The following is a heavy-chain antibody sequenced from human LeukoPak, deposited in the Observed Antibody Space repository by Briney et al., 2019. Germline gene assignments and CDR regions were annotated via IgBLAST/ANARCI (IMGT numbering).Heavy chain of an antibody. CDR1: GFIFSSNA. V-gene: IGHV3-23*01. CDR3: AKDLKTIDAFDI. D-gene: IGHD2/OR15-2a*01. CDR2: ISGSDDGP. Sequence: PGGSLRLSCAASGFIFSSNAMSWVRQAPGQGLEWVSAISGSDDGPYYADSVKGRFTISRDNSKNTLFLQMNGLRAEDTAVYYCAKDLKTIDAFDIWGQGTMVTVSS. J-gene: IGHJ3*02.